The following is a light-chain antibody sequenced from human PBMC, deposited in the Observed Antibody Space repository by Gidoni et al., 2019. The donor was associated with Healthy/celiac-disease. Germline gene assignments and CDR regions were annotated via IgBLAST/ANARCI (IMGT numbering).Light chain of an antibody. V-gene: IGLV3-19*01. Sequence: SSALTQAPAVSVALGQTVRITCQGDSLRSYYASWYQQKPGQAPVLVIYGKNNRPSGITDRFSGSSSGNTASLTITGAQAEDEADYYCNSRDSSGNLLFGGGTKLTVL. CDR1: SLRSYY. J-gene: IGLJ2*01. CDR2: GKN. CDR3: NSRDSSGNLL.